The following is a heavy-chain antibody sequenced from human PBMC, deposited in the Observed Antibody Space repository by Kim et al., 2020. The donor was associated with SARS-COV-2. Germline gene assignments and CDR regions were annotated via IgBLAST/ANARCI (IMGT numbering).Heavy chain of an antibody. CDR3: ARDDYSNYSYYYGMDV. D-gene: IGHD4-4*01. V-gene: IGHV4-59*01. J-gene: IGHJ6*02. CDR2: IYYSGST. Sequence: SETLSLTCTVSGGSISSYYWSWIRQPPGKGLEWIGYIYYSGSTNYNPSLKSRVTISVDTSKNQFSLKLSSVTAADTAVYYCARDDYSNYSYYYGMDVWGQGTTVTVSS. CDR1: GGSISSYY.